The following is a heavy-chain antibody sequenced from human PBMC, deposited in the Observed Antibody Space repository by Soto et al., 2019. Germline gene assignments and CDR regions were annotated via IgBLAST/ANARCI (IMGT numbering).Heavy chain of an antibody. CDR2: MNPNSGHT. D-gene: IGHD3-22*01. V-gene: IGHV1-8*01. CDR3: ATTRPKYDSRGYNWFDP. J-gene: IGHJ5*02. CDR1: GYTFTSYD. Sequence: QVQRVQSGAEVMKPGASVKVSCKASGYTFTSYDINWVRQATGQGLEWMGWMNPNSGHTDYAQKFQGRVTMTRNTSINTAYMQLSSLRSEDTAVYYCATTRPKYDSRGYNWFDPWGQGTLVTVSS.